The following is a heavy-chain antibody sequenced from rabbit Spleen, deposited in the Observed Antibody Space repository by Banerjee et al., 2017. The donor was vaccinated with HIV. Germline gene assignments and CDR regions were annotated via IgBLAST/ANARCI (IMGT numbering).Heavy chain of an antibody. Sequence: QEQLEESGGDLVKPGASLTLTCKASGFSFSDNYWICWVRQAPGKGLEWIACIYTGSGSTYYASWAKGRFTISKASSTTVTLQMTSLTAADTATYFCARNSDISFWALWGPGTLVTVS. CDR2: IYTGSGST. D-gene: IGHD1-1*01. CDR1: GFSFSDNYW. V-gene: IGHV1S45*01. J-gene: IGHJ4*01. CDR3: ARNSDISFWAL.